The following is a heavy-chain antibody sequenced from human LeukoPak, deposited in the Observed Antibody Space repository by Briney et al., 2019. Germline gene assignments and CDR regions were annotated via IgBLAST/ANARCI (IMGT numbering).Heavy chain of an antibody. V-gene: IGHV3-48*02. CDR1: EFSFGNYS. CDR3: ARVDCSGGGCYSALNL. D-gene: IGHD2-15*01. Sequence: PGGSLRLSCAASEFSFGNYSMNWVRQAPGTGLEWISYISSSSSTIYYADSVEGRFTISRDNAKNSLYLQMNSLRDDDTAIYYCARVDCSGGGCYSALNLWGQGTLVTVSS. CDR2: ISSSSSTI. J-gene: IGHJ4*02.